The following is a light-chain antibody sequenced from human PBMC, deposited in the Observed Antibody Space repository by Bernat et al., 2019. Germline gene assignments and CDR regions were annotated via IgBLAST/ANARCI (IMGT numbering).Light chain of an antibody. Sequence: QSALTQPPSASGSPGQSVTISCTGTSSDVGGYNYVSWYQQHPGQAPKLMIYEVSKRPSGVPDRFSGFKSGNTASLTVPGLQAEDEADYYCSSFAGGWVFGGGTKRTVL. V-gene: IGLV2-8*01. CDR3: SSFAGGWV. CDR1: SSDVGGYNY. CDR2: EVS. J-gene: IGLJ3*02.